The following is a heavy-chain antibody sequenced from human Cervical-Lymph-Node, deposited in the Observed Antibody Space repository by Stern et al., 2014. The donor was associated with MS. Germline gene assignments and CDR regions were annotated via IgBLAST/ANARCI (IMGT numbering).Heavy chain of an antibody. D-gene: IGHD4-17*01. J-gene: IGHJ4*02. CDR1: GFRFSDYA. CDR3: ARGHFGYDYGDYRGFDY. Sequence: VQLVESGGGVVQPGRSLRLSCEASGFRFSDYAMHWVRQTPGRGLEWVASVWYDGSNKDYPDSVKGRFAISRDTSKSMLYLQMSSLRADDTAVYYCARGHFGYDYGDYRGFDYWGQGALVAVSS. CDR2: VWYDGSNK. V-gene: IGHV3-33*01.